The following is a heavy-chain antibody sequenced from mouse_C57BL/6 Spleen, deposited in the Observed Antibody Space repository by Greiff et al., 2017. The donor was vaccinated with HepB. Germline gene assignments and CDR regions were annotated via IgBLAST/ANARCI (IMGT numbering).Heavy chain of an antibody. CDR1: GYTFTDYN. V-gene: IGHV1-18*01. D-gene: IGHD6-1*01. J-gene: IGHJ1*03. Sequence: EVQLQESGPELVKPGASVKIPCKASGYTFTDYNMDWVKQSHGKSLEWIGDINPNNGGTIYNQKFKGKATLTVDKSSSTAYMVLRSLTSEDTAVYYCARRSFCGCYWYFDVWGTGTTLTVSS. CDR2: INPNNGGT. CDR3: ARRSFCGCYWYFDV.